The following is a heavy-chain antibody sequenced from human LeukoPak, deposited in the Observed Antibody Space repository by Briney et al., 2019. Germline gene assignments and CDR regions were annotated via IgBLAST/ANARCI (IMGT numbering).Heavy chain of an antibody. Sequence: SVKVSCKAPGGTFSSYAISWVRQAPGQGLEWMGGIIPIFGTANYAQKFQGRVTITADESTSTAYMELSSLRSEDTAVYYCARGSTYYDILTGSLDYWGQGTLVTVSS. J-gene: IGHJ4*02. D-gene: IGHD3-9*01. CDR2: IIPIFGTA. CDR3: ARGSTYYDILTGSLDY. CDR1: GGTFSSYA. V-gene: IGHV1-69*13.